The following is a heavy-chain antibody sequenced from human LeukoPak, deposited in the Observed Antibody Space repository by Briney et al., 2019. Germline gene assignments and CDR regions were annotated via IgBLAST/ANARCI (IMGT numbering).Heavy chain of an antibody. D-gene: IGHD3-16*02. CDR3: ARGGAYDYVWGSYRSYYFDY. J-gene: IGHJ4*02. CDR1: GFTFSSYW. Sequence: PGGSLRLSCAASGFTFSSYWMSWVRQAPGKGLEWVATIRQDGSQKYYVDSVKGRFTISRDNAKNSLYLQMNSLRAEDTAVYYCARGGAYDYVWGSYRSYYFDYWGQGTLVTVSS. V-gene: IGHV3-7*03. CDR2: IRQDGSQK.